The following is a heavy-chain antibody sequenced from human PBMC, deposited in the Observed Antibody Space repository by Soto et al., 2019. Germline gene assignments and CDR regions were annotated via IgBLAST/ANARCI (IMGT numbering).Heavy chain of an antibody. Sequence: SETLSLTCAVYGGSFSGYYWSWIRQPPGKGLEWIGEINHSGSTNYNPSLKSRVTISVDTSKNQFSLKLSSVTAADTAVYYCARGTSGGRHYFDYWGQGTLVTVSS. CDR3: ARGTSGGRHYFDY. V-gene: IGHV4-34*01. D-gene: IGHD2-15*01. CDR2: INHSGST. CDR1: GGSFSGYY. J-gene: IGHJ4*02.